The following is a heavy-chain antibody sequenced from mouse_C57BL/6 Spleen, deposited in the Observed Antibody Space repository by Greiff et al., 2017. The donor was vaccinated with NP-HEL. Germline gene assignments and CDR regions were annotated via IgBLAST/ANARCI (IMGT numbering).Heavy chain of an antibody. J-gene: IGHJ1*03. CDR1: GFTFSDYG. CDR2: ISSGSSTI. CDR3: ARQVYYDYDWYFDV. Sequence: DVKLVESGGGLVKPGGSLKLSCAASGFTFSDYGMHWVRQAPEKGLEWVAYISSGSSTIYYADTVKGRFTISRDNAKNTLFLQMTSLRSEDTAMYYCARQVYYDYDWYFDVWGTGTTVTVSS. V-gene: IGHV5-17*01. D-gene: IGHD2-4*01.